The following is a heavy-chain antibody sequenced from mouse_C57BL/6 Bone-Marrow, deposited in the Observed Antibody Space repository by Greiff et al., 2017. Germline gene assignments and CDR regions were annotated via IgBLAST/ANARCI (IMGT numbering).Heavy chain of an antibody. CDR1: GSPFTIYF. CDR2: IDPSDSYT. Sequence: QVQLQQPGAELVKPGASAPLSCNSAGSPFTIYFIQFLKQIPGQGLEWIGEIDPSDSYTNYNQKFKGKATLTVDTSSSTAYMQLSSLTSEDSAVYYCARRVTGTPFAYWGQGTLVTVSA. V-gene: IGHV1-50*01. D-gene: IGHD4-1*01. CDR3: ARRVTGTPFAY. J-gene: IGHJ3*01.